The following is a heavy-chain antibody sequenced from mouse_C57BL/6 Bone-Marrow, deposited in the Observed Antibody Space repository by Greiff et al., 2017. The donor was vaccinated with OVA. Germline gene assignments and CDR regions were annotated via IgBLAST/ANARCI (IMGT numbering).Heavy chain of an antibody. V-gene: IGHV1-72*01. Sequence: VQLQQPGAELVKPGASVKLSCKASGYTFTSYWLHWVKPRPGRGLAWIGRIDPNSGGTKYNETFKSQVTLPVDKPSSTAYMQLSSLTSEDSAVYYCAMGCDGADYYAMDYWGQGTSVTVSS. CDR2: IDPNSGGT. D-gene: IGHD2-3*01. CDR3: AMGCDGADYYAMDY. CDR1: GYTFTSYW. J-gene: IGHJ4*01.